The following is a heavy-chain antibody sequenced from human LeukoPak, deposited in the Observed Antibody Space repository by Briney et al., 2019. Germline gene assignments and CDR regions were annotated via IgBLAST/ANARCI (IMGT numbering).Heavy chain of an antibody. CDR2: SYHSGST. D-gene: IGHD6-6*01. CDR1: GYSISSGYY. Sequence: SETLSLTCTVSGYSISSGYYWGWIRQPPGKGLEWIGSSYHSGSTYYNPSLKSRVTISVDTSKNQFSLKLSSVTAADTAVYYCARDSSEGYFQHWGQGTLVTVSS. V-gene: IGHV4-38-2*02. CDR3: ARDSSEGYFQH. J-gene: IGHJ1*01.